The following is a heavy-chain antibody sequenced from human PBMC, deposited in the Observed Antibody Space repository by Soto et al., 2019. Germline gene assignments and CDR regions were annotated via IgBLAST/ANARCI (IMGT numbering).Heavy chain of an antibody. Sequence: GGSLRLSCAASGFTFSSYAMSWVRQAPGKGLEWVSAISGSGGSTYYADSVKGRFTISRDNSKNTLYLQMNSLRAEDTAVYYCAKDTFGGVIEPHDYWGRGTLVTVSS. CDR1: GFTFSSYA. V-gene: IGHV3-23*01. CDR2: ISGSGGST. D-gene: IGHD3-16*02. J-gene: IGHJ4*02. CDR3: AKDTFGGVIEPHDY.